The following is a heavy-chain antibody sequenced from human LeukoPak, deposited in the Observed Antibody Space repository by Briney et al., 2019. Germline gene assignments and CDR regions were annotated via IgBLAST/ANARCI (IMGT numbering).Heavy chain of an antibody. D-gene: IGHD6-13*01. J-gene: IGHJ6*02. V-gene: IGHV3-23*01. CDR3: AKDGAQESSSWYNGYYYYGMDV. CDR1: GFTFSSYA. Sequence: GGSLRLSCAASGFTFSSYAMSWVRQAPGKGLEWVSAISGSGGSTYYADSVKGRFTISRDNSKNTLYLQMNGLRAEDTAVYYCAKDGAQESSSWYNGYYYYGMDVWGQGTTVTVSS. CDR2: ISGSGGST.